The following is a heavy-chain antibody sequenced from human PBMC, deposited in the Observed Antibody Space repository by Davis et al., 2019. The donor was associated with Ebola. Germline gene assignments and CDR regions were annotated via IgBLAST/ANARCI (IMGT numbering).Heavy chain of an antibody. CDR1: EFSFSSYA. V-gene: IGHV3-23*01. Sequence: GGSLRLSCEAHEFSFSSYAMSWVRQAPGKGLEWVSTMTSRSGVTYYADSVKGRFTISRDNSKNTLYLQMNSLRAEDTAVYYCARSRCSGGSCNWFDPWGQGTLVTVSS. CDR2: MTSRSGVT. CDR3: ARSRCSGGSCNWFDP. D-gene: IGHD2-15*01. J-gene: IGHJ5*02.